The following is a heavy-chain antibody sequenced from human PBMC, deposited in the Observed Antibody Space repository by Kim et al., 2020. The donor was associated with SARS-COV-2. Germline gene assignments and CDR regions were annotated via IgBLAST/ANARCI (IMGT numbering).Heavy chain of an antibody. J-gene: IGHJ5*02. D-gene: IGHD5-18*01. CDR3: ARDRGYSYGYWKGNWFDP. V-gene: IGHV4-59*01. Sequence: TSRVTLSVDTSKNQFSLRLSSVTAADTAVYYCARDRGYSYGYWKGNWFDPWGQGTLVTVSS.